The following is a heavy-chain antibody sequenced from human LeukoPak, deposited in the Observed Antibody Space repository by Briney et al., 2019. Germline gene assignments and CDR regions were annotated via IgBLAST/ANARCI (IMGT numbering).Heavy chain of an antibody. CDR1: GYTFTGYY. Sequence: VASVKVSCKASGYTFTGYYMHWVRQAPGQGLEWMGWIYPNSGGTKYTQKFQDRVTMTRDTSISTAYMELTRLTSDDTAVYYCARDGDSPMVEFDYWGQGTLVTVSS. D-gene: IGHD5-18*01. CDR3: ARDGDSPMVEFDY. V-gene: IGHV1-2*02. CDR2: IYPNSGGT. J-gene: IGHJ4*02.